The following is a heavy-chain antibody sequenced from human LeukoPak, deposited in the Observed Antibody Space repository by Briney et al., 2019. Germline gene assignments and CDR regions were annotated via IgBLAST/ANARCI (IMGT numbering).Heavy chain of an antibody. CDR1: GFTFSSYA. J-gene: IGHJ4*02. V-gene: IGHV3-23*01. CDR2: ISGSGGST. CDR3: AKFYSSGWSHFDY. Sequence: GGSLRLSCAASGFTFSSYAMSWVRQAPGKGLEWVSAISGSGGSTYYADSVKGRFTISRDNSKNTLYLQMNSLRAEDTAVYHCAKFYSSGWSHFDYWGQGTLVTVSS. D-gene: IGHD6-19*01.